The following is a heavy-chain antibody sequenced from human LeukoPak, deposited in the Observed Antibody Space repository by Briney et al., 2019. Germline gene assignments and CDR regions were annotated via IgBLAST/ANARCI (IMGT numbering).Heavy chain of an antibody. V-gene: IGHV4-59*02. J-gene: IGHJ5*02. Sequence: PGGSLRLSCAVSGFTVSSNYMSWVRQPPGKGLEWIGDVYYSGSTNYNPSLKSRVTISVDTSKNQFSLKLSSVTAADTAVYYCARGSKIFGVVTLFDPWGQGTLVTVSS. D-gene: IGHD3-3*01. CDR1: GFTVSSNY. CDR2: VYYSGST. CDR3: ARGSKIFGVVTLFDP.